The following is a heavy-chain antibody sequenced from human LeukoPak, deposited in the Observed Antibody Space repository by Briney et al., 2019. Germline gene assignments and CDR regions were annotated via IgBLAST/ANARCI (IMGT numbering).Heavy chain of an antibody. D-gene: IGHD3-10*01. Sequence: GGSLRLSCAASGFTFSSYAMGWVRQAPEKGLEWVSAISGSGGSTYYADSVKGRFTISRDNSKNTLYLQMNSLRAEDTAVYYCAKDHSPGGSGGKRRFGENQNWFDPWGQGTLVTVSS. CDR1: GFTFSSYA. V-gene: IGHV3-23*01. CDR2: ISGSGGST. CDR3: AKDHSPGGSGGKRRFGENQNWFDP. J-gene: IGHJ5*02.